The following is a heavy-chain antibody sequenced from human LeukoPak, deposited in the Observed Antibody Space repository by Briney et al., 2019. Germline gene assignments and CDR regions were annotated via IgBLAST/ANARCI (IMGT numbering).Heavy chain of an antibody. CDR2: INSDGSTT. Sequence: PGGSLTLSCAASGFNFSTYWMHWVRQAPGKAVVWVSRINSDGSTTSYADSVKGRFTISRDNAKNTLDLQMNTLSGEDTAVYYCETQLGTLDYWGQGSLVTVSS. CDR3: ETQLGTLDY. V-gene: IGHV3-74*01. J-gene: IGHJ4*02. CDR1: GFNFSTYW. D-gene: IGHD5-18*01.